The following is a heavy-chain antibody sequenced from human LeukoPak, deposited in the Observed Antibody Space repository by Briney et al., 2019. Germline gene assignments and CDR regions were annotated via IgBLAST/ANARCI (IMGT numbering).Heavy chain of an antibody. J-gene: IGHJ4*02. CDR1: GFTFSDYY. Sequence: PGGSLRLSCAASGFTFSDYYMSWIRQAPGKGLEWVSYISKSGDTTVYADSVKGRFSISRDNAKNSLYLQMNSLRAEDTAVYYCAREIYSNYEDYWGQGSLVTVSS. CDR2: ISKSGDTT. D-gene: IGHD4-11*01. V-gene: IGHV3-11*04. CDR3: AREIYSNYEDY.